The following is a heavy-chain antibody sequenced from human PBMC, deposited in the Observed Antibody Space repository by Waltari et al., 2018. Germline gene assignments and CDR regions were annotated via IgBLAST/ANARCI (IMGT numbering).Heavy chain of an antibody. CDR2: VDPEDGET. J-gene: IGHJ6*03. CDR3: ATEGPYMYYMDV. Sequence: EVQLVQSGAEGKKPGATVTISCTASEYTFPDYYLHWVQQAPGKGLEWMGRVDPEDGETIYAEKFQGRVTITADTSTDTAYMELSSLRSEDTAVYYCATEGPYMYYMDVWGKGTTVTVSS. V-gene: IGHV1-69-2*01. D-gene: IGHD3-16*01. CDR1: EYTFPDYY.